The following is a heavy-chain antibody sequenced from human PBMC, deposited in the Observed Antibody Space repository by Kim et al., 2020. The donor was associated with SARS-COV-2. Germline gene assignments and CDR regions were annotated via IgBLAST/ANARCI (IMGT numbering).Heavy chain of an antibody. D-gene: IGHD3-3*01. CDR1: GFTFSSYE. V-gene: IGHV3-48*03. Sequence: GGSLRLSCAASGFTFSSYEMNWVRQAQGKGLEWVSYISSSGSTIYYADSVKGRFTISRDNAKNSLYLQMNSLRAEDTAVYYCARAFVTIFGVVTLTRGWFDPWGQGTLVTVSS. J-gene: IGHJ5*02. CDR2: ISSSGSTI. CDR3: ARAFVTIFGVVTLTRGWFDP.